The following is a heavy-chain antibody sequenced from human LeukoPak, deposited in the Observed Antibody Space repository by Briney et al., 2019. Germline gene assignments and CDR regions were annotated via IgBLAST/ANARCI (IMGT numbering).Heavy chain of an antibody. J-gene: IGHJ4*02. CDR2: IVVGSGNT. V-gene: IGHV1-58*01. CDR3: AADRHYDYVWGSYRTLDY. CDR1: GFTFTSSA. D-gene: IGHD3-16*02. Sequence: SVKVSCKASGFTFTSSAVQRVRQARGQRLEWIGWIVVGSGNTNYAQKFQERVTITRDMSTSTAYMELSSLRSEDTAVYYCAADRHYDYVWGSYRTLDYWGQGTLVTVSS.